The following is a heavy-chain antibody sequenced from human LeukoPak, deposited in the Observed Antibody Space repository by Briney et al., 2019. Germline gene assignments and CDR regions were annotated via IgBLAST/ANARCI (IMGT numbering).Heavy chain of an antibody. V-gene: IGHV3-7*01. D-gene: IGHD1-26*01. Sequence: GSPKLSFAASGFPFSTFWMSWVRQAPGKGRDWGANIKYDGGRKYYVDSVRSGFTTSTGNDKNSLYLEMNSLRGDDAAVYYCARERYGVGATYDGWGQGTLVTVSS. CDR2: IKYDGGRK. CDR3: ARERYGVGATYDG. CDR1: GFPFSTFW. J-gene: IGHJ4*02.